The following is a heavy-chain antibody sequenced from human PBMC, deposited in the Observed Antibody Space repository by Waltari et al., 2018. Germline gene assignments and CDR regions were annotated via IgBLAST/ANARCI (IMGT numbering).Heavy chain of an antibody. CDR2: INHSGST. J-gene: IGHJ4*02. V-gene: IGHV4-34*01. CDR1: GGSFSGYY. Sequence: QVQLQQWGAGLLKPSETLSLTCAVYGGSFSGYYWSWIRQPPGKGLEWIGEINHSGSTNYNPSLKRRVTISVDTSKNQFSLKLSSVTAADTAVYYCARRVVVGRYWDYWGQGTLVTVSS. D-gene: IGHD2-15*01. CDR3: ARRVVVGRYWDY.